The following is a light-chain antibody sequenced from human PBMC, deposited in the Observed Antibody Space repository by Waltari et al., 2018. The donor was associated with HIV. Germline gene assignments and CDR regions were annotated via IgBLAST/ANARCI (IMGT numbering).Light chain of an antibody. CDR1: SSDVGSYNV. J-gene: IGLJ1*01. V-gene: IGLV2-23*02. CDR2: EVT. Sequence: QSALTQPASVSGSPGQSITISCTGTSSDVGSYNVVSWYQQHPGKAPNRMIYEVTKRPSVVSNRFSGSKSGNTASLTISGLQAEDEADYYCCSYAGRSTHVFGTGTKVTVL. CDR3: CSYAGRSTHV.